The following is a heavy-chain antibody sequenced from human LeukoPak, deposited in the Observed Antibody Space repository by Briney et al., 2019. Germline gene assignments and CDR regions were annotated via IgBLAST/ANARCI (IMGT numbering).Heavy chain of an antibody. CDR2: IYYSGST. D-gene: IGHD5-12*01. V-gene: IGHV4-30-4*01. J-gene: IGHJ4*02. CDR1: GGSIFTGDYY. Sequence: SETLSLTCTVSGGSIFTGDYYWSWIRQPPGKDLEWIGYIYYSGSTNYNPSLKSRVTMSVDTSKNQFSLKLSSVTAADTAVYYCARRYTGSPYFDYWGQGTLVTVSS. CDR3: ARRYTGSPYFDY.